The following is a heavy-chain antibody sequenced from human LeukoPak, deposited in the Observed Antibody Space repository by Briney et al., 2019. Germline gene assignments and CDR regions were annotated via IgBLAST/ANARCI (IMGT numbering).Heavy chain of an antibody. CDR3: AKDPRSPDSIAARHFDY. CDR2: ISGSGGST. D-gene: IGHD6-6*01. Sequence: GGSLRLSCAASGFTFSSYAMSWVRQAPGKGLEWVSAISGSGGSTYYADSVKGRFTISRDNSKNTLYLQMNSLRAEDTAVYYCAKDPRSPDSIAARHFDYWGQGTLVTVSS. J-gene: IGHJ4*02. V-gene: IGHV3-23*01. CDR1: GFTFSSYA.